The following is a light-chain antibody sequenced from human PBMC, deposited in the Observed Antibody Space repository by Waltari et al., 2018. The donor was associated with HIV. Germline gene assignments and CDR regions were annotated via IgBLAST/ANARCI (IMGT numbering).Light chain of an antibody. CDR1: QSVSSSY. CDR3: QQYGSSAT. Sequence: EIVLTQSPGTLSLSPGERATLSCRASQSVSSSYLAWYQHKPGQAPRLLIYDASSRATGIPDRFSGSGSGTDFTLTISRLEPEDFATYFCQQYGSSATFGPGTKVDI. J-gene: IGKJ3*01. V-gene: IGKV3-20*01. CDR2: DAS.